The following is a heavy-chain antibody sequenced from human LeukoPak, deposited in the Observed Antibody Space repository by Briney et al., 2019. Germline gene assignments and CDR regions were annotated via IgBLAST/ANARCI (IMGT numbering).Heavy chain of an antibody. J-gene: IGHJ1*01. CDR3: ARGSGWYPH. D-gene: IGHD6-19*01. CDR2: ISYSGDT. V-gene: IGHV4-59*02. CDR1: GGAVGSNY. Sequence: SETLSLTCSVSGGAVGSNYWSWVRQPPGKGLEWIGYISYSGDTKYNPSLKSRLSMSVDTSKNQCSLMLTSVTAADTAVYYCARGSGWYPHWGQGTLVTVSS.